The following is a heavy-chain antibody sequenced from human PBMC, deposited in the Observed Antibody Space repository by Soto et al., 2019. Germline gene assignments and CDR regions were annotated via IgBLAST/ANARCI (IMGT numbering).Heavy chain of an antibody. Sequence: GGSLRLSCAASGFTFSSYAMHWVRQAPGKGLEWVAVISYDGSNKYYADSVKGRFTISRDNSKNTLYLQMNSLRAEDTAVYYCAKATIFGVVTPFGMDVWGQGTTVTVSS. D-gene: IGHD3-3*01. CDR1: GFTFSSYA. V-gene: IGHV3-30-3*01. J-gene: IGHJ6*02. CDR3: AKATIFGVVTPFGMDV. CDR2: ISYDGSNK.